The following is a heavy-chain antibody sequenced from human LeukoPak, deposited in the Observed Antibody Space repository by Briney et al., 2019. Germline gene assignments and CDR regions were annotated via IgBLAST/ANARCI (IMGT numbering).Heavy chain of an antibody. V-gene: IGHV3-30-3*01. CDR2: ISYDGSNK. CDR3: ARLSYYGSGSYIDY. Sequence: GGSLRLSCAASGFTFSSYAMHWVRQAPGKGLEWVAVISYDGSNKYYADSVKGRFTISRDNSKNTLYLQMNSLRAEDTAVYYCARLSYYGSGSYIDYWGQGTLVTVS. CDR1: GFTFSSYA. J-gene: IGHJ4*02. D-gene: IGHD3-10*01.